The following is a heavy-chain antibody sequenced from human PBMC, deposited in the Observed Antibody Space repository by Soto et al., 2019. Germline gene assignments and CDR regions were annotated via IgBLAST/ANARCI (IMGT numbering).Heavy chain of an antibody. CDR3: ARLLPGSYFFDY. J-gene: IGHJ4*02. CDR1: GYRFTNDG. V-gene: IGHV1-18*04. CDR2: ISAYNGHA. D-gene: IGHD3-9*01. Sequence: ASVKVSCKASGYRFTNDGISWVRQAPGHGLEWMGWISAYNGHANYAQKFQGRVTMITDTSTSTAYMELSSLRSEDTAVYYCARLLPGSYFFDYWGQGTLVTVSS.